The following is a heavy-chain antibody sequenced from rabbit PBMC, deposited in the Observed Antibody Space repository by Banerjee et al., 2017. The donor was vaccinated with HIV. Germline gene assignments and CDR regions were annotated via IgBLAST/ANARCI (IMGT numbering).Heavy chain of an antibody. CDR3: ARAAISYYMAFNL. Sequence: QSLEESGGDLVKPGASLTLTCTASGFSFSSDYYMCWVRQAPGKGLEWIACIDGGSSGSTAYASWAKGRFTISKTSSTTVTLQMTSLTAADTATYFCARAAISYYMAFNLWGPGTLVTVS. CDR1: GFSFSSDYY. CDR2: IDGGSSGST. D-gene: IGHD1-1*01. V-gene: IGHV1S40*01. J-gene: IGHJ4*01.